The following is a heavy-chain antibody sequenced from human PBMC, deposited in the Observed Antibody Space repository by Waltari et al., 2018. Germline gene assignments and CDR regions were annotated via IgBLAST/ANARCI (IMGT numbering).Heavy chain of an antibody. CDR3: ANHRPGGYGMEV. V-gene: IGHV3-74*01. J-gene: IGHJ6*01. D-gene: IGHD3-22*01. CDR1: EFTFRHFW. Sequence: QLVESGGGLVQPGGSLNLPCAASEFTFRHFWMHWVRQAPGKGLEWVSAIDNSGSKTRYADSVKGRFTISRDNAKNTLYLQMNSLRVEETAVYYCANHRPGGYGMEVWGQGTTVTVSS. CDR2: IDNSGSKT.